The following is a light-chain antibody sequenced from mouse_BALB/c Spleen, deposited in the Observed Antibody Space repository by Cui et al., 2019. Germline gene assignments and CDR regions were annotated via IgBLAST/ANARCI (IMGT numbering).Light chain of an antibody. J-gene: IGKJ5*01. CDR3: FQSDTMPLT. V-gene: IGKV17-127*01. CDR1: TDIDDD. Sequence: ETPVTHSPASLSVATGEKVTIRCITITDIDDDMYLYQQKPGEAPKLLIPEGNASRPGVPARFSSSGYGTDFVFTIANTRSEDVADYYCFQSDTMPLTFGAGTKLELK. CDR2: EGN.